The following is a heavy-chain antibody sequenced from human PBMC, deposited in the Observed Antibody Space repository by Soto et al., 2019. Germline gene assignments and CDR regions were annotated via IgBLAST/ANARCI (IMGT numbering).Heavy chain of an antibody. J-gene: IGHJ5*02. V-gene: IGHV4-59*04. D-gene: IGHD3-10*01. CDR3: ARQGAYYGSAGSYYKWFGP. Sequence: SETLSLTCTVSSGSISSYYWSWIRQPPGKGLEWIGYIYYSGTTYYKPSLKSQVTMSVDTSKNQFSLKLSSVTAADTAVYYCARQGAYYGSAGSYYKWFGPWGQGTLVTVS. CDR2: IYYSGTT. CDR1: SGSISSYY.